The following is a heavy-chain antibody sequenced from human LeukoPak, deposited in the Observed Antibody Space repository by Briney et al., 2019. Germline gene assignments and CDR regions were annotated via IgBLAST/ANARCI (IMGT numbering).Heavy chain of an antibody. D-gene: IGHD3-16*02. J-gene: IGHJ4*02. CDR1: GYTFSNYG. CDR3: ARDMVTFGGFIVHHY. CDR2: ISAYNGNT. V-gene: IGHV1-18*01. Sequence: GASVKVSCKASGYTFSNYGISWVRQAPGQGLEWMGWISAYNGNTRFAQRLQGRVTMTTDTSTTTVYMELRSLTSDDTAVYYCARDMVTFGGFIVHHYWGQGTLVTVSS.